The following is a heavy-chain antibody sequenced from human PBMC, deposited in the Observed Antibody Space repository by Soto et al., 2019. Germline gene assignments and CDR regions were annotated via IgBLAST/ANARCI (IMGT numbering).Heavy chain of an antibody. J-gene: IGHJ4*02. CDR1: GGSFSGYY. CDR2: INHIGRT. V-gene: IGHV4-34*01. Sequence: QVQLQQWGAGLLKPSETLSLTCAVYGGSFSGYYWRWIRQPPGKGLDWIGEINHIGRTNSHPSLKSRVTIAVNTSKNQFSLKLSSLTAADTAVYYCAREGYSYGHEGAPFDYWGQGTLVTVSS. CDR3: AREGYSYGHEGAPFDY. D-gene: IGHD5-18*01.